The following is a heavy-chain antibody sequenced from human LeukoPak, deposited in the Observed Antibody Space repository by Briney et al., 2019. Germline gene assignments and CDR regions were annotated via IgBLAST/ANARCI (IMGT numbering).Heavy chain of an antibody. CDR2: ISAYNGNT. V-gene: IGHV1-18*01. Sequence: GASVTVSCTASGYTFTSYGISWVRQAPGQGLEWMGWISAYNGNTNYAQKLQGRVTMTTDTSTSTAYMELRSLRSDDTAVYYCARGNYYDSSISTLDYWGQGTLVTVSS. CDR1: GYTFTSYG. D-gene: IGHD3-22*01. J-gene: IGHJ4*02. CDR3: ARGNYYDSSISTLDY.